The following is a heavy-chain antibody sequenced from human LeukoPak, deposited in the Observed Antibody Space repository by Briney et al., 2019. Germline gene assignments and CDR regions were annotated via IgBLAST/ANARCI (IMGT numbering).Heavy chain of an antibody. CDR2: IIPIFGTA. V-gene: IGHV1-69*06. CDR3: ARGVAVAGTIGYMDV. J-gene: IGHJ6*03. Sequence: SVKVSCKASGGTFSSYAISWVRQAPGQGLEWMGGIIPIFGTANYAQKFQGRVTITADKSTSTAYMELRSLRSDDTAVYYCARGVAVAGTIGYMDVWGKGTTVTISS. CDR1: GGTFSSYA. D-gene: IGHD6-19*01.